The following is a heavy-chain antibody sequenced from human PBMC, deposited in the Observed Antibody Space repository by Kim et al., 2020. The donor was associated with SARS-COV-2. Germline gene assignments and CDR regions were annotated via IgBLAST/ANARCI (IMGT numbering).Heavy chain of an antibody. CDR2: ISYSGTT. CDR3: ARDRTGDYRSDYYYFDY. D-gene: IGHD2-8*02. V-gene: IGHV4-30-4*01. J-gene: IGHJ4*02. Sequence: SETLSLTCTVSGGSISSADYYWSWIRQPPGKGLEWIGYISYSGTTYYNPSLKSRFTISIDTSTNQFSLKLSSVTAADTAVYYCARDRTGDYRSDYYYFDYWGQGTLVTVSS. CDR1: GGSISSADYY.